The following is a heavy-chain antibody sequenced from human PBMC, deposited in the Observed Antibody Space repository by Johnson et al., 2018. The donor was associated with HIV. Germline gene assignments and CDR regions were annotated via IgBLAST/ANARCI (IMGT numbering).Heavy chain of an antibody. D-gene: IGHD4-23*01. J-gene: IGHJ3*01. CDR3: ARANALNYGGNSPF. Sequence: QVQLVESGGGVVQPGRSLRVSCAASVFTFSPYAIHWVRQAPGKGLEWVALISYDGSNKYYADSVKGRFTISRDNSKNTLYLQMNSLRAEDTAVYYCARANALNYGGNSPFWGQGTMVTVSS. CDR2: ISYDGSNK. V-gene: IGHV3-30-3*01. CDR1: VFTFSPYA.